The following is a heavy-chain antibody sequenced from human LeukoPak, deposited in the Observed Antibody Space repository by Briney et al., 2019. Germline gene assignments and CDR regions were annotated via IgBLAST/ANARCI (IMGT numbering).Heavy chain of an antibody. CDR1: GFTFSSYS. CDR3: ARVSIGWYHFDY. J-gene: IGHJ4*02. D-gene: IGHD6-19*01. Sequence: GGSLRLSCAASGFTFSSYSMNWVRQAPGRGLEWVSRINPDGSTTSYADSVKGRFTVSRDNAKNTLYLQMNSLRAEDTAVYYCARVSIGWYHFDYWGQGTLVTVSS. CDR2: INPDGSTT. V-gene: IGHV3-74*01.